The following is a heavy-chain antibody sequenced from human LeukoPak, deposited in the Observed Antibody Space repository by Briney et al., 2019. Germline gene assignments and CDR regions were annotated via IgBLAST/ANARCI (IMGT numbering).Heavy chain of an antibody. Sequence: ASVKVSCKASGYTYTSYYMHWVRQAPGQGLEWMRIINPSGGSTSYAQKFQGRVTMTRDTSTSTVYMELSSLRSEDTAVYYCASTSSDIAVAGFDYWGQGTLVTVSS. J-gene: IGHJ4*02. V-gene: IGHV1-46*01. CDR1: GYTYTSYY. D-gene: IGHD6-19*01. CDR2: INPSGGST. CDR3: ASTSSDIAVAGFDY.